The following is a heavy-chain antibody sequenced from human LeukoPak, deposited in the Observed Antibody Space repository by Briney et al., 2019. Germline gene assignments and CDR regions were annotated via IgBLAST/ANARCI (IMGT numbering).Heavy chain of an antibody. CDR1: GGSFSNYY. J-gene: IGHJ4*02. D-gene: IGHD6-19*01. V-gene: IGHV4-34*01. CDR3: SRRVSHLPSSNSGWLQTYYFDF. CDR2: INHSGIT. Sequence: SETLSLTCAVYGGSFSNYYWSWIRQPPGKGLEWIGEINHSGITNYNPSLKSRVAISVDTSKSQFALKLSSVTAADTAIYFCSRRVSHLPSSNSGWLQTYYFDFWGQGAPVTVSS.